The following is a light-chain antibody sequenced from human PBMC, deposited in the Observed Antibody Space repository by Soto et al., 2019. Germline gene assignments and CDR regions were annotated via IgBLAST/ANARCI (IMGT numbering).Light chain of an antibody. CDR1: SPHIGTSS. V-gene: IGLV1-44*01. CDR3: AAWDDSLNGHV. Sequence: QSVLTQPHSASGTPGQRVTISCSGSSPHIGTSSVHWFQQLPGTAPKLLISTTNQRPSGVPERFSGSKSGTSASLAISGLQSEDEADYYCAAWDDSLNGHVFGTGTKLTVL. J-gene: IGLJ1*01. CDR2: TTN.